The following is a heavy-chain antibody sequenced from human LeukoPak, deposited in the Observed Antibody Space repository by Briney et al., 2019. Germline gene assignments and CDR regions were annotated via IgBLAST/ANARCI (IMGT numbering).Heavy chain of an antibody. D-gene: IGHD4-23*01. V-gene: IGHV4-34*01. CDR3: ARGRGYGGKYFDY. CDR1: GGSFSGYY. Sequence: SETLSLTCAVYGGSFSGYYWSWIRQPPGKGLEWIGEINHSGSTNYNPSLKSRVTISVDTSKNQFSLKLSSVTAADTAVYDCARGRGYGGKYFDYWGQGTLVTVSS. CDR2: INHSGST. J-gene: IGHJ4*02.